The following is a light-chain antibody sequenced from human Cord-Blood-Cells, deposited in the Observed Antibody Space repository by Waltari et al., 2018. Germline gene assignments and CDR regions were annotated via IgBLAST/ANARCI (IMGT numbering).Light chain of an antibody. CDR3: CSYAGSSFWV. CDR2: EGS. CDR1: RSDVGSYNL. J-gene: IGLJ3*02. Sequence: QSALTQPASVSGSPGQSITISCTGTRSDVGSYNLVSWYQQHPGKAPKLMIYEGSKRPSGVSNRFSGSKSGNTASRTISGLQAEDEADYYCCSYAGSSFWVFGGGTKLTVL. V-gene: IGLV2-23*01.